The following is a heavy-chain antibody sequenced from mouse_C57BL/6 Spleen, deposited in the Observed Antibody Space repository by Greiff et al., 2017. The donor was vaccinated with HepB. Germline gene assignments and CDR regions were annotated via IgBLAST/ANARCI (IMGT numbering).Heavy chain of an antibody. CDR3: ARDVYYYGSSSSYFDY. D-gene: IGHD1-1*01. CDR2: INYDGSST. Sequence: EVKLMESEGGLVQPGSSMKLSCTASGFTFSDYYMAWVRQVPEKGLEWVANINYDGSSTYYLDSLKSRFIISRDNAKNILYLQMSSLKSEDTATYYCARDVYYYGSSSSYFDYWGQGTTLTVSS. V-gene: IGHV5-16*01. CDR1: GFTFSDYY. J-gene: IGHJ2*01.